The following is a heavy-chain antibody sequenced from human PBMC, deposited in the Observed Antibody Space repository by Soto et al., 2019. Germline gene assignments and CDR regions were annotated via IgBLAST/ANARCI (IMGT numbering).Heavy chain of an antibody. Sequence: GGSLRLSCAASGFTFSSYAMSWVRQAPGKGLEWVSAISGSGGSTYYADSVKGRFTISRDNSKNTLYLQMNSLRAEDTAVYYCAKGVVVVPAAPTYYYYGMDVWGKGTKVTVSS. D-gene: IGHD2-2*01. V-gene: IGHV3-23*01. J-gene: IGHJ6*04. CDR2: ISGSGGST. CDR3: AKGVVVVPAAPTYYYYGMDV. CDR1: GFTFSSYA.